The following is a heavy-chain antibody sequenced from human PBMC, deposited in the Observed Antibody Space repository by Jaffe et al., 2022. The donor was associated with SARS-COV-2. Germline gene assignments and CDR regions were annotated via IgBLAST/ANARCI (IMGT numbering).Heavy chain of an antibody. V-gene: IGHV4-34*01. CDR3: ARGLMITFGGVINDY. D-gene: IGHD3-16*01. CDR2: INHSGST. J-gene: IGHJ4*02. CDR1: GGSFSGYY. Sequence: QVQLQQWGAGLLKPSETLSLTCAVYGGSFSGYYWSWIRQPPGKGLEWIGEINHSGSTNYNPSLKSRVTISVDTSKNQFSLKLSSVTAADTAVYYCARGLMITFGGVINDYWGQGTLVTVSS.